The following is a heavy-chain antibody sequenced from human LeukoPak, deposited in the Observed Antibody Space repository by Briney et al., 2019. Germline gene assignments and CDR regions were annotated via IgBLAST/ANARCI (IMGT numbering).Heavy chain of an antibody. CDR2: IYYSGST. D-gene: IGHD3-3*01. CDR3: ARARFLEWLFFDY. Sequence: PSETLSLTCTVSGGSISSCDYYWSWIRQPPGKGLEWIGYIYYSGSTYYNPSLKSRVTISVDTSKNQFSLKLSSVTAADTAVYYCARARFLEWLFFDYWGQGTLVTVSS. J-gene: IGHJ4*02. CDR1: GGSISSCDYY. V-gene: IGHV4-30-4*08.